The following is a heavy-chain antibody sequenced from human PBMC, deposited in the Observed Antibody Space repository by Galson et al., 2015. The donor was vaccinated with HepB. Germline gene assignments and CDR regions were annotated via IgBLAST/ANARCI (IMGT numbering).Heavy chain of an antibody. Sequence: SLRLSCAASGFTFSSYGMHWVRQAPGKGLEWVAVISYDGSNKYYADSVKGRFTISRDNSKNTLYLQMNSLRAEDTAVYYCAKDSLGYGDYERGDLDYWGQGTLVTVSS. CDR3: AKDSLGYGDYERGDLDY. J-gene: IGHJ4*02. V-gene: IGHV3-30*18. CDR1: GFTFSSYG. D-gene: IGHD4-17*01. CDR2: ISYDGSNK.